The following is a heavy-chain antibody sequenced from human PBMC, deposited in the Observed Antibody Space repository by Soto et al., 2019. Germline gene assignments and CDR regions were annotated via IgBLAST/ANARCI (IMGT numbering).Heavy chain of an antibody. V-gene: IGHV4-34*01. CDR3: AREGRLLLWFGELLSWNAFDI. Sequence: SETLSLTCAVYGGSFSGYYWSWIRQPPGKGLEWIGEINHSGSTNYNPSLKSRVTISVDTSKNQFSLKLSSVTAADTAVYYCAREGRLLLWFGELLSWNAFDIWGQGTMVT. CDR1: GGSFSGYY. CDR2: INHSGST. D-gene: IGHD3-10*01. J-gene: IGHJ3*02.